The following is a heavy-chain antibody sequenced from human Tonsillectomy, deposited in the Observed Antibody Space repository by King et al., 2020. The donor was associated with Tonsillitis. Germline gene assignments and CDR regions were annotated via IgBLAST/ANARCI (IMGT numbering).Heavy chain of an antibody. Sequence: VQLVESGGGLVEPGGSLRLSCAASGLTFSSTWMSWVRQAPGKGLEWVGRIESKTDGGTTDYPAPVKGRFTITRDDSKNTLYLQMDSLKTEDTAVYYCVGYYRSCSGGTCSHAFDIWGQGTMVTVS. CDR3: VGYYRSCSGGTCSHAFDI. J-gene: IGHJ3*02. D-gene: IGHD2-15*01. CDR2: IESKTDGGTT. CDR1: GLTFSSTW. V-gene: IGHV3-15*04.